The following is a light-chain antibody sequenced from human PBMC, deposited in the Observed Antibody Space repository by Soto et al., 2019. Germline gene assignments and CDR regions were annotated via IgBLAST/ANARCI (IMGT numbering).Light chain of an antibody. J-gene: IGKJ1*01. CDR3: QQYDTSPWT. V-gene: IGKV3-20*01. CDR2: GAS. Sequence: EVVLTQSPGTLSLSAGERATLSCRASQSVSSNYLAWHQEKHGQSPRXXIYGASNRASGISDRFSGSGSGTDFTLTIYRLEPEDFEVYYCQQYDTSPWTFGQGTKVDIK. CDR1: QSVSSNY.